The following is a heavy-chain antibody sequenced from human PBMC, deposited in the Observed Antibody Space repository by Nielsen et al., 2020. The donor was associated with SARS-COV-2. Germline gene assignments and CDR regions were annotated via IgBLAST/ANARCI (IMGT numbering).Heavy chain of an antibody. CDR2: ISASSANI. D-gene: IGHD5-12*01. CDR1: GFTFNTYA. CDR3: ASDPSYASSWLHYFDF. J-gene: IGHJ4*02. Sequence: RGSLRLSCAASGFTFNTYAMNWVRQAPGKGLEWVAYISASSANIHYAASVNGRFTVSRDNAKNSLYLQMNNLRDEDTAVYYCASDPSYASSWLHYFDFWGQETLVTVSS. V-gene: IGHV3-48*02.